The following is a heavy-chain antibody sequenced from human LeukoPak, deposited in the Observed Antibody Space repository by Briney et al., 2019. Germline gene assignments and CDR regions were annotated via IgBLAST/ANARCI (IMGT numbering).Heavy chain of an antibody. CDR3: ARTIMIRGGNDY. V-gene: IGHV3-30-3*01. CDR2: ISYDGSNK. CDR1: GFTFSSYA. J-gene: IGHJ4*02. D-gene: IGHD3-10*01. Sequence: GSLRLSCAASGFTFSSYAMHWVRQAPGKGLEWVAVISYDGSNKYYADSVKGRFTISRDNSKNTLYLQMNSLRAEDTAVYYCARTIMIRGGNDYWGQGTLVTVSS.